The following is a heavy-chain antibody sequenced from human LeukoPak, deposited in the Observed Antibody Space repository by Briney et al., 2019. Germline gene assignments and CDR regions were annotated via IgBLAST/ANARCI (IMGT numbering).Heavy chain of an antibody. CDR2: ISGSGGST. J-gene: IGHJ4*02. D-gene: IGHD6-13*01. V-gene: IGHV3-23*01. CDR3: AKGSIAAAGTDFDY. CDR1: GFTFSSYG. Sequence: PGGTLRLSCAASGFTFSSYGMSWVRQAPGKGLEWVSAISGSGGSTYYADSVKGRFTISRDNSKNALYLQMNSLRAEDMALYYCAKGSIAAAGTDFDYWGQGTLVTVSS.